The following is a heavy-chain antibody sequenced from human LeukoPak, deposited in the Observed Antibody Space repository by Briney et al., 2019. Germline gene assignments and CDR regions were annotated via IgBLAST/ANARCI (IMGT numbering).Heavy chain of an antibody. CDR3: ARGGDCSGGSCYYGLDPNDAFDI. Sequence: PGGSLRLSCAAAGLTFSTNSMNWVRQAPGKGLEWVANIKQDGSEKYYVDSVKGRFTISRDNAKNSLYLQMNSLRAEDTAVYYCARGGDCSGGSCYYGLDPNDAFDIWGQGTMVTVSS. CDR2: IKQDGSEK. D-gene: IGHD2-15*01. J-gene: IGHJ3*02. V-gene: IGHV3-7*04. CDR1: GLTFSTNS.